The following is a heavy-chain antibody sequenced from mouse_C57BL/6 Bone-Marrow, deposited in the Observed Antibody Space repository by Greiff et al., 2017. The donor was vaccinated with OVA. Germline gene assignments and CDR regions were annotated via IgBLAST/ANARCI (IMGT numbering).Heavy chain of an antibody. V-gene: IGHV1-26*01. CDR1: GYTFTDYY. Sequence: VQLQQSGPELVKPGASVKISCKASGYTFTDYYMNWVKQSHGKSLEWIGDINPNNGGTSYNQKFKGKATLTVDKSSSTAYMELRSLTSEDSAVYYCARSGWLLRGYAMDYWGQGTSVTVSS. CDR3: ARSGWLLRGYAMDY. CDR2: INPNNGGT. D-gene: IGHD2-3*01. J-gene: IGHJ4*01.